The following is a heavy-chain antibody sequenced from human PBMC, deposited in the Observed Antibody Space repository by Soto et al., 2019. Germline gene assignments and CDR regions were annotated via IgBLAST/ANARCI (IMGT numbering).Heavy chain of an antibody. Sequence: SETLSLTCTVSGGSISSYYWSWIRQPPGKGLEWIGYIYYSGSTNYNPSLKSRVTISVDTSKNQFSLKLSSVTAADTAVYYCATATQRRTAMVSDYWGQGTLVTVSS. CDR2: IYYSGST. CDR3: ATATQRRTAMVSDY. J-gene: IGHJ4*02. V-gene: IGHV4-59*01. D-gene: IGHD5-18*01. CDR1: GGSISSYY.